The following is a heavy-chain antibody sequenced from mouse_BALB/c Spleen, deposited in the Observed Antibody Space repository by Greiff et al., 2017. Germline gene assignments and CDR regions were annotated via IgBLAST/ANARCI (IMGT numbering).Heavy chain of an antibody. V-gene: IGHV3-2*02. Sequence: EVKLMESGPGLVKPSQSLSLTCTVTGYSITSDYAWNWIRQFPGNKLEWMGYISYSGSTSYNPSLKSRISITRDTSKNQFFLQLNSVTTEDTATYYCARLMITTTSLDYWGQGTTLTVSS. CDR3: ARLMITTTSLDY. D-gene: IGHD2-4*01. J-gene: IGHJ2*01. CDR1: GYSITSDYA. CDR2: ISYSGST.